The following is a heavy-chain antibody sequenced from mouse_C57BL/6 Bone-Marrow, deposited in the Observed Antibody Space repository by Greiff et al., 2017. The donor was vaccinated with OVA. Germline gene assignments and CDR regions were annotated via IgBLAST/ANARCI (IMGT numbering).Heavy chain of an antibody. CDR3: TSYHPTVVDY. CDR1: GYTFTDYE. Sequence: QVQLQQSGAELVRPGASVTLSCKASGYTFTDYEMHWVKQTPVHGLEWIGAIDPETGGTAYNQKFKGKAILTADKSSSTAYMELRSLTSEDSAVYYCTSYHPTVVDYWGQGTTLTVSS. D-gene: IGHD1-1*01. J-gene: IGHJ2*01. CDR2: IDPETGGT. V-gene: IGHV1-15*01.